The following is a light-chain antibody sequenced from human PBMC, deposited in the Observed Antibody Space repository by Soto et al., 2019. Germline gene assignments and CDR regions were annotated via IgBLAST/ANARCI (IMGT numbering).Light chain of an antibody. V-gene: IGKV3-11*01. CDR1: QSVSSY. Sequence: EIVLTQSPATLSLSPGERATLSCRASQSVSSYLAWYQQKPGQAPRLLIYDASNRATGIPARFSGSGSGTGFTLTISSLEPEAFAVYYCQQRSNWSWTFGQGTKVEIK. CDR3: QQRSNWSWT. CDR2: DAS. J-gene: IGKJ1*01.